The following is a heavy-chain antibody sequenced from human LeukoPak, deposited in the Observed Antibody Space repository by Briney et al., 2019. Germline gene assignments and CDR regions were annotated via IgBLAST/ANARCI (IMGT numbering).Heavy chain of an antibody. CDR1: GISLTNYA. CDR2: ISERGGST. CDR3: AKDPKYYYGSGSEGFDY. V-gene: IGHV3-23*01. Sequence: GGSLRLSCVVSGISLTNYAMTWVRQAPGKGLEWVSYISERGGSTSYADSVKGRFTISRDNSKNTLYLQMNSLRAEDTAVYYCAKDPKYYYGSGSEGFDYWGQGTLVTVSS. D-gene: IGHD3-10*01. J-gene: IGHJ4*02.